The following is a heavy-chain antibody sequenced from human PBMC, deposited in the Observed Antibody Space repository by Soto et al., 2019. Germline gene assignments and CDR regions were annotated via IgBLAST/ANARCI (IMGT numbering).Heavy chain of an antibody. J-gene: IGHJ4*02. CDR1: GYTFTDYY. D-gene: IGHD3-9*01. CDR3: ARPPGYISDWYYFDL. Sequence: ASVKVSCKASGYTFTDYYMHWVRQAPGQGFEWMGRISPKSGGANYAQKFQGRVTMTWDTSLNTAYMELSSLITDDTAVYYCARPPGYISDWYYFDLWGQGTQVTVSS. CDR2: ISPKSGGA. V-gene: IGHV1-2*02.